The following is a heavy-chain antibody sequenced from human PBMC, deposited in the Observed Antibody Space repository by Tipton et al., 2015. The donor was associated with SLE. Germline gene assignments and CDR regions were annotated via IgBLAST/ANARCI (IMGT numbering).Heavy chain of an antibody. CDR3: ARKDYASYFDY. Sequence: TLSLTCAVSGYSISSGYYWGWIRQPPGKGLEWIGSIYHSGSTHYNPSLKSRVTISVDTSKNQFSLKLSSVTAADTAVYYCARKDYASYFDYWGQGTLVTVSS. D-gene: IGHD4-17*01. CDR2: IYHSGST. V-gene: IGHV4-38-2*01. CDR1: GYSISSGYY. J-gene: IGHJ4*02.